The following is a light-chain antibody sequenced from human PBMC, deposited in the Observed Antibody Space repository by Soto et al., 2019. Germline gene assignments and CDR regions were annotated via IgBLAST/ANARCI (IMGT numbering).Light chain of an antibody. CDR2: EVS. Sequence: QSALTQPASVSGSPGQSNTITCTETRSDVGAYNYVSWYQQHPGKAPKLMIYEVSNRPSGVSNRFSGSKSGNTASLTISGLQAEDEADYYCSSYTSSSTYVFGTGTKLTVL. CDR1: RSDVGAYNY. J-gene: IGLJ1*01. V-gene: IGLV2-14*01. CDR3: SSYTSSSTYV.